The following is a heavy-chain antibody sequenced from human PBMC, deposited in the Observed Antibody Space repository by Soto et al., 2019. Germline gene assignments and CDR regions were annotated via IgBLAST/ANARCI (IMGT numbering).Heavy chain of an antibody. CDR3: ARDGGDYHYFDY. D-gene: IGHD4-17*01. CDR1: CGSIISGGYS. Sequence: SETLSLTCAFSCGSIISGGYSWSWIRQPPGKGLEWIGYIYHSGSTYYNPSLKSRVTISVDRSKNQFSLKLSSVTAADTAVYYCARDGGDYHYFDYWGQGTLVTVSS. CDR2: IYHSGST. J-gene: IGHJ4*02. V-gene: IGHV4-30-2*01.